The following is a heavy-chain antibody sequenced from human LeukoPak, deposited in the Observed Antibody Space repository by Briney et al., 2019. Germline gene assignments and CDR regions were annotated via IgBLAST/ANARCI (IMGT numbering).Heavy chain of an antibody. V-gene: IGHV1-2*02. D-gene: IGHD2-15*01. Sequence: SVKVSCKASGYTFTAYSMHWVRQAPGQGLEWMGWINPNSGGTDCAQRFQGRVTMTRDTSITMLYMEMSSLTPDDTAVYYCARAGYCSDGKCYTFDYWGQGTLVTVSS. J-gene: IGHJ4*02. CDR3: ARAGYCSDGKCYTFDY. CDR2: INPNSGGT. CDR1: GYTFTAYS.